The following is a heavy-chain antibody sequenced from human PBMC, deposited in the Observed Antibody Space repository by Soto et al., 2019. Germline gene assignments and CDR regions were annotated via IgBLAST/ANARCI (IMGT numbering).Heavy chain of an antibody. Sequence: GGSLRLSCAASGFTFSSYAMSWVRQAPGKGLEWVSAISGSGGSTYYADSVKGRFTISRDNSKNTLYLQMNSLRAEDTAVYYCANSYSIFGVVTPFDYWGQGTLVTVSS. J-gene: IGHJ4*02. CDR2: ISGSGGST. CDR1: GFTFSSYA. V-gene: IGHV3-23*01. CDR3: ANSYSIFGVVTPFDY. D-gene: IGHD3-3*02.